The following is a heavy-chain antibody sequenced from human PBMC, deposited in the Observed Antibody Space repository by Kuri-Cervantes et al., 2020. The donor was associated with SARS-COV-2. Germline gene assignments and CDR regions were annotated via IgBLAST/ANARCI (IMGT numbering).Heavy chain of an antibody. J-gene: IGHJ6*02. Sequence: GESLKISCAASGFTFSNYAMYCVRQAPGKGLEYVSATSSNGDSTYYADSVKGRFTMSRDNSKNTLYLQMGSLRAEDMAVYYCAGEYYDSSGYYYYYYYGMDVWGQGTTVTVSS. D-gene: IGHD3-22*01. CDR2: TSSNGDST. V-gene: IGHV3-64*02. CDR1: GFTFSNYA. CDR3: AGEYYDSSGYYYYYYYGMDV.